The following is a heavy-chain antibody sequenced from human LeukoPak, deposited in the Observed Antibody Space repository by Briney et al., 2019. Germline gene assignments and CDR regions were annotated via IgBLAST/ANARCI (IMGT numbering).Heavy chain of an antibody. Sequence: ASVKVSCKVSGYIFSELSMHWVRQAPGQGLEWMGGVNPEDGETFYAQKFQGRVNMTEDTSTDTAYMELSSLSYDDTAVYYCATDGAGDYLNHWGQGTLVTVSS. J-gene: IGHJ4*02. CDR1: GYIFSELS. V-gene: IGHV1-24*01. D-gene: IGHD4-17*01. CDR3: ATDGAGDYLNH. CDR2: VNPEDGET.